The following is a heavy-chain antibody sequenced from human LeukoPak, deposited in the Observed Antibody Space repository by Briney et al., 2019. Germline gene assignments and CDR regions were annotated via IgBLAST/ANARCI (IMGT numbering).Heavy chain of an antibody. D-gene: IGHD6-13*01. Sequence: SGPTLVKPTQTLTLTCTFSGFSLTTSGAGVGWIRQPPGKALEWLALIYWNVDKRYRPSLKSRLTIAKDTSKNQVVLTMTNMDPVDTATYYCAHRPIPAAGFNWFDPWGQGTLVTVSS. J-gene: IGHJ5*02. CDR1: GFSLTTSGAG. V-gene: IGHV2-5*01. CDR3: AHRPIPAAGFNWFDP. CDR2: IYWNVDK.